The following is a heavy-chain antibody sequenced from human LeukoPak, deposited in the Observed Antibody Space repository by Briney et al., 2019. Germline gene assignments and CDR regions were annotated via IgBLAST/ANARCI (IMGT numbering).Heavy chain of an antibody. V-gene: IGHV1-18*01. D-gene: IGHD5-18*01. Sequence: ASLKVSSMAPGYTFTIYGISRVRPGPGQGLEWMGWISAYDGNTNYAQKLQGRVTMTTDTSTSTAYMELRSLRSDDTGVYYGARAVRGYSCAYRPYWVQGALVGVCS. J-gene: IGHJ4*02. CDR1: GYTFTIYG. CDR2: ISAYDGNT. CDR3: ARAVRGYSCAYRPY.